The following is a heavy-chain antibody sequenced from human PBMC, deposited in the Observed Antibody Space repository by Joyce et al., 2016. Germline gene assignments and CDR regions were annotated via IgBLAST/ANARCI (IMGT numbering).Heavy chain of an antibody. Sequence: QVQLVQSGAEVKKPGASVKVSCKASGYTFTGYYMHWVRQAPGQGLEWMGWINPNSGGRKYAQKLQDRVTMTRDTSISTAYMEMSRLRSDDTAVYYCARSKGYDYVWGSYRYTQGLPDYWGQGTLVTVSS. CDR2: INPNSGGR. V-gene: IGHV1-2*02. J-gene: IGHJ4*02. D-gene: IGHD3-16*02. CDR3: ARSKGYDYVWGSYRYTQGLPDY. CDR1: GYTFTGYY.